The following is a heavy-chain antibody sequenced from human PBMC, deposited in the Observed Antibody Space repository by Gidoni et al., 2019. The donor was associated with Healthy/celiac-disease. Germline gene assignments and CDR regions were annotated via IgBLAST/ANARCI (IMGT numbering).Heavy chain of an antibody. CDR3: ARGGTLVDKYYYDSSGYYYNYYYGMDV. V-gene: IGHV1-18*04. Sequence: QVQLVQSGAEVKKPGASVTVSCKASGYTFTSSGISWVRQAPGQGLEWMGWISAYNGNTNYAQKLQGRVTMTTDTSTSTAYMELRSLRSDDTAVYYCARGGTLVDKYYYDSSGYYYNYYYGMDVWGQGTTVTVSS. D-gene: IGHD3-22*01. J-gene: IGHJ6*02. CDR2: ISAYNGNT. CDR1: GYTFTSSG.